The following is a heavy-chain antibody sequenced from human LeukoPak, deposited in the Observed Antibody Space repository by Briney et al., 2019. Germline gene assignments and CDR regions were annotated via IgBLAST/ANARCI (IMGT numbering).Heavy chain of an antibody. CDR1: GYTFFSYG. CDR2: ISAYNGDT. V-gene: IGHV1-18*01. J-gene: IGHJ4*02. CDR3: ARDSPPFDY. Sequence: ASVKVSCKASGYTFFSYGISWVRQAPGQGLEWMGWISAYNGDTNYTQKFQGKVTMTTDTSTNTAYMELRSLRSDDTAVYYCARDSPPFDYWGQGTLVTVSS.